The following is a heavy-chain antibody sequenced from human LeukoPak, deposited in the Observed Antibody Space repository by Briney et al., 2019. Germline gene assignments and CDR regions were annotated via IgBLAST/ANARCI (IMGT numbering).Heavy chain of an antibody. CDR3: ARPYCSGGSCLNWFDP. J-gene: IGHJ5*02. CDR2: IYYSGNT. D-gene: IGHD2-15*01. CDR1: GDSIFSSNSY. V-gene: IGHV4-39*01. Sequence: SETLSLTCTVSGDSIFSSNSYWGWIRQPPGKGLEWIGSIYYSGNTYYNASLKSRVTISVDTSKNQFSLKLSSVTAADTAVYYCARPYCSGGSCLNWFDPWGQGTLVTVSS.